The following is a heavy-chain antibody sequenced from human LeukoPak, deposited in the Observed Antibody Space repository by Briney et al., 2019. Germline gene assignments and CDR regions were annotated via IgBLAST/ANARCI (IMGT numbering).Heavy chain of an antibody. Sequence: GGSLRLSCAASGFTFSSYAMSWVRQAPGKGLEWVSAISGSGGSTYYADSVKGRFTISRDNSKNTLYLQMNSLRAEDTAVYHCAKDKRPAAMVTDDAFDIWGQGTMVTVSS. CDR2: ISGSGGST. D-gene: IGHD5-18*01. CDR1: GFTFSSYA. J-gene: IGHJ3*02. V-gene: IGHV3-23*01. CDR3: AKDKRPAAMVTDDAFDI.